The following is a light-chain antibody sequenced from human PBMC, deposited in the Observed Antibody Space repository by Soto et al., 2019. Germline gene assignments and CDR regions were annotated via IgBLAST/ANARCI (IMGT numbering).Light chain of an antibody. CDR3: ISYTSRRPYL. Sequence: QSVLTQPASVSGSPGQSITISCTGTSSDVGGYNFVSWYQQHPGKAPKLMIYEVSNRPSGVSNRFSGSKSGNTASLTISGLQAEDEANYFCISYTSRRPYLFGTGTKLTVL. J-gene: IGLJ1*01. CDR1: SSDVGGYNF. CDR2: EVS. V-gene: IGLV2-14*03.